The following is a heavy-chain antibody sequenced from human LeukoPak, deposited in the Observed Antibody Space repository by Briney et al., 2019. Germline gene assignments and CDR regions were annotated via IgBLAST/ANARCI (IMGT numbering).Heavy chain of an antibody. CDR3: AGGLLRKFDP. CDR2: INQDGSEK. CDR1: GLIFRSYW. J-gene: IGHJ5*02. V-gene: IGHV3-7*01. D-gene: IGHD2-21*02. Sequence: GGSLRLSCAVSGLIFRSYWMSWVRQAPGKGLEWVANINQDGSEKYFVDSVKGRFTISRDNAKNSLHLQMNTLRAEDTAVYYCAGGLLRKFDPWGQGTLVTVSS.